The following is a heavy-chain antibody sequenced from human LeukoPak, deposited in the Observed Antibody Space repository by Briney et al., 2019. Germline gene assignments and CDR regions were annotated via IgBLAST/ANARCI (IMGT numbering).Heavy chain of an antibody. V-gene: IGHV3-7*01. J-gene: IGHJ6*02. CDR1: GFTFSSYW. CDR2: IKQDGSEK. D-gene: IGHD6-13*01. CDR3: ARDYETAGYGMDV. Sequence: GGSLRLSCAASGFTFSSYWMSWVRQAPGKGLEWVANIKQDGSEKYYVDSVKGRLTISRDNAKNSLYLQMNSLRAEDTAVYYCARDYETAGYGMDVWGQGTTVTVSS.